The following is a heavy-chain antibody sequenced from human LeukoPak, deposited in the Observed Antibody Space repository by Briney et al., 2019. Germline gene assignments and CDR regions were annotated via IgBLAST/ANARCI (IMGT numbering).Heavy chain of an antibody. Sequence: GASVKVSCKASGYTFSNHEVHWVRQAPGQRLEWMGWVNTANGKTKYSQKFQGRVTITRDTSASTAYMELSSLGSEDTAVYYCARDLVGAPNYYYGMDVWGQGTTVTVSS. CDR1: GYTFSNHE. V-gene: IGHV1-3*04. CDR3: ARDLVGAPNYYYGMDV. J-gene: IGHJ6*02. CDR2: VNTANGKT. D-gene: IGHD1-26*01.